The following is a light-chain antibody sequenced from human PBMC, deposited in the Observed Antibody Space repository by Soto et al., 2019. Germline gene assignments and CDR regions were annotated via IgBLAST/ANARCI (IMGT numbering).Light chain of an antibody. J-gene: IGKJ4*01. CDR3: QQRSNWPT. V-gene: IGKV3-11*01. CDR2: DAS. CDR1: QSVGNF. Sequence: EIVLTQSPATLSSSPGDTATLSCRASQSVGNFLAWYQQKPGQAPRLLIYDASDRATGIPTRFSGGGSGTDCTLAISNLQPEDFAVYYCQQRSNWPTFGGGTKVEIK.